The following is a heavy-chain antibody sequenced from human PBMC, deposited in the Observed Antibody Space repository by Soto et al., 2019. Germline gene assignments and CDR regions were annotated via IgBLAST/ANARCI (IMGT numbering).Heavy chain of an antibody. V-gene: IGHV1-24*01. Sequence: ASVKVSCKVSGYTLTELSMHWVRQAPGKGLEWMGGFDPEDGETIYAQKFQGRVTMTEDTSTDTAYMELSSLRSEDTAVYYCATGPLWFGEFLSSVDYWGQGXLVTVYS. D-gene: IGHD3-10*01. CDR1: GYTLTELS. J-gene: IGHJ4*02. CDR2: FDPEDGET. CDR3: ATGPLWFGEFLSSVDY.